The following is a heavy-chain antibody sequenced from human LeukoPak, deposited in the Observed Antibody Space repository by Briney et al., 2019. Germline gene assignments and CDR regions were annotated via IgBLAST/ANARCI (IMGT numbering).Heavy chain of an antibody. CDR2: IYTSGST. J-gene: IGHJ6*02. CDR3: VGDGYNWVDYYYGMDV. D-gene: IGHD5-24*01. CDR1: GGSFSGYY. Sequence: SSETLSLTCAVYGGSFSGYYWSWIRQPAGKGLEWIGRIYTSGSTNYNPSLKSRVTMSVDTSKNQFSLKLSSVTAADTAVYYCVGDGYNWVDYYYGMDVWGQGTTVTVSS. V-gene: IGHV4-4*07.